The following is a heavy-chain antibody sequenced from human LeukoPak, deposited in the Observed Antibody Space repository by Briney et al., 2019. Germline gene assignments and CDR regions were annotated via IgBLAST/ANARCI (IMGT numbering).Heavy chain of an antibody. CDR1: GYTFTNFR. Sequence: ASVKVSCKTSGYTFTNFRIHWVRQTPGQGFEWMGWIGPSNNYTEYEQKLQGRLTLTTDTSTTTAHMELRSLTFDDTAIYYCARDSYYGGHYAFFEHWGRGTLVTVSS. CDR2: IGPSNNYT. D-gene: IGHD3-10*01. V-gene: IGHV1-18*01. J-gene: IGHJ4*02. CDR3: ARDSYYGGHYAFFEH.